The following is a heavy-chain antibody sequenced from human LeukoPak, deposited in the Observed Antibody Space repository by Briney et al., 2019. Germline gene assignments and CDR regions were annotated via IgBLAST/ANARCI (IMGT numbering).Heavy chain of an antibody. V-gene: IGHV3-23*01. CDR2: IITNGVST. D-gene: IGHD2-2*01. CDR1: GFTFTSYT. Sequence: GGCLRLSCAHSGFTFTSYTMRWVRPAPGEGLGWGSGIITNGVSTYYADSVKGRFTVSRDNSKKTLYLHMDSLGTEDTAVYYCARMPSTEIYYFYYMDVWGKGTTVTVSS. CDR3: ARMPSTEIYYFYYMDV. J-gene: IGHJ6*03.